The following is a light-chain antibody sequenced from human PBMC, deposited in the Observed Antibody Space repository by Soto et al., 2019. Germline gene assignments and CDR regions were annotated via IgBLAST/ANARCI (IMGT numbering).Light chain of an antibody. CDR1: QSVTSN. Sequence: EVVMTQSPATLPVSPGEGATLSCRASQSVTSNYLAWYQQKPGKAPRLLIYGASTRASGIPARFSGSGSETDFTLTISSLQSEDSAVYYCQQYHNWPPITFGQGTRLEIK. J-gene: IGKJ5*01. V-gene: IGKV3-15*01. CDR2: GAS. CDR3: QQYHNWPPIT.